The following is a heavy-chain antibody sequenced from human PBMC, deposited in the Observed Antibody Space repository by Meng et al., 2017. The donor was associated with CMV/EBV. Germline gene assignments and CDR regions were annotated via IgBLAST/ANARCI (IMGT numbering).Heavy chain of an antibody. D-gene: IGHD1-7*01. CDR2: ISGSGGST. Sequence: EVQRLEVRGGLVQPGGCLRLSCAASGLTFGSYGMRWVRQAAGKGLEWVSAISGSGGSTYYADSVKGRFTISRDNSKNTLYLQMNSLRAEDTAVYYCAKDVGRNWNLVTYWGQGTLVTVSS. J-gene: IGHJ4*02. V-gene: IGHV3-23*01. CDR1: GLTFGSYG. CDR3: AKDVGRNWNLVTY.